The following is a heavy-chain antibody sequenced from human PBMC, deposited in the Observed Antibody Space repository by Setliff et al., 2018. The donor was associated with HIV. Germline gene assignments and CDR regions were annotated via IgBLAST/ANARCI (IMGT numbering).Heavy chain of an antibody. CDR3: AEDPRAAVATICDY. J-gene: IGHJ4*02. Sequence: PSETLSLTCSVSGVSVGSGDYYWRWIRQHPEKALEWIGYIFHSGDTYYNPSLKSRISMSVDTSKNQFSLELTSLTAADTAVYYCAEDPRAAVATICDYWGQGTLVTVSS. CDR2: IFHSGDT. V-gene: IGHV4-31*03. D-gene: IGHD5-12*01. CDR1: GVSVGSGDYY.